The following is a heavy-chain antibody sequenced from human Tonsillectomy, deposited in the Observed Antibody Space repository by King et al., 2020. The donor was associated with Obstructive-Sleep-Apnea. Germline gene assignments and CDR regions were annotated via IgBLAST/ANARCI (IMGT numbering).Heavy chain of an antibody. D-gene: IGHD6-13*01. CDR3: ARGDVGYSSSWYIHAFDI. CDR1: GGSFSGYY. CDR2: INHSGST. J-gene: IGHJ3*02. V-gene: IGHV4-34*01. Sequence: VQLQQWGAGLLKPSETLSLTCAVYGGSFSGYYWSWIRQPPGKGLEWIGEINHSGSTNYNPSLKSRVTISVDTSKNQFSLKLSSVTAAATAVYYCARGDVGYSSSWYIHAFDIWGQGTMVTVSS.